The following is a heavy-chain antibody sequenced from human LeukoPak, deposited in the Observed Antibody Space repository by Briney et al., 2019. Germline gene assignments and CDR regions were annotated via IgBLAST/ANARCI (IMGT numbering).Heavy chain of an antibody. CDR1: GFTFSSYW. CDR2: INSDGSST. Sequence: GGSLRLSCAASGFTFSSYWMHWVRQAPGKGLVWVSRINSDGSSTSYADSVKGRFTISRDNAKNTLYLQMNSLRAEDTAVYYCARVATMVRGVPDYWGQGTLVTVSS. CDR3: ARVATMVRGVPDY. V-gene: IGHV3-74*01. J-gene: IGHJ4*02. D-gene: IGHD3-10*01.